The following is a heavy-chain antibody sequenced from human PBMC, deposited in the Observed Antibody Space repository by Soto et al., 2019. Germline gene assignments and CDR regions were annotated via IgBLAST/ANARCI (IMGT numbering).Heavy chain of an antibody. CDR3: ASLPYSSSDYYYYMDV. V-gene: IGHV1-8*01. J-gene: IGHJ6*03. Sequence: QVQLVQSGAEVKKPGASVKVSCKASGYTFTSYDINWVRQATGQGLEWMGWMNPNSGNTGYAQKFQGRVTMTRNTSISTAYMELSSLRSEDTAVYYCASLPYSSSDYYYYMDVWGKGTTVTVSS. CDR1: GYTFTSYD. CDR2: MNPNSGNT. D-gene: IGHD6-13*01.